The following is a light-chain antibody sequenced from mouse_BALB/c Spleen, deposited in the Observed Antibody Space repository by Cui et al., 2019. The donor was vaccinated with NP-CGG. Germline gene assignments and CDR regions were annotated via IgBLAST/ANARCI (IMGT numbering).Light chain of an antibody. CDR3: ALWYSNHWV. CDR1: TGAVTTSNY. J-gene: IGLJ1*01. V-gene: IGLV1*01. Sequence: QAVLTHESELTTSPGETVTLTCRSSTGAVTTSNYANWVQKKPDHLFTGLIGGTNNRVPGVPARFSGSLIGDKAALTITGAQTEDEAIYFCALWYSNHWVFGGGTKLTVL. CDR2: GTN.